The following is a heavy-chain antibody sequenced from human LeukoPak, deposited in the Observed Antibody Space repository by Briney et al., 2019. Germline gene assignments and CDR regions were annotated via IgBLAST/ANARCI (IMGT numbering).Heavy chain of an antibody. CDR1: GGSISSSSYY. CDR2: IYYSGST. V-gene: IGHV4-39*01. D-gene: IGHD3-22*01. CDR3: ARRGGYYYDSSGYYGAFDI. J-gene: IGHJ3*02. Sequence: SETLSLTCTVSGGSISSSSYYWGWIPQPPGKGLEWIVSIYYSGSTYSNPSHKRRVTISVDTSKNQFSLKLSSVTAADTAVYYCARRGGYYYDSSGYYGAFDIWGQGTMVTVSS.